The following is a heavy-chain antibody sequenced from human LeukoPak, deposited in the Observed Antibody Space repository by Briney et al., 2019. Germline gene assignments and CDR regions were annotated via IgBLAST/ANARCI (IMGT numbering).Heavy chain of an antibody. Sequence: PGGSLRLSCAASGFTFSSYGMHWVRQAPGKGLEWVAVISYDGSNKYYADSVKGRFTISRDNSKNTLYLQMNSLRAEDTAVYYCAKVISSGHCSSTSCSDYWGQGTLVTVSS. CDR1: GFTFSSYG. CDR3: AKVISSGHCSSTSCSDY. CDR2: ISYDGSNK. D-gene: IGHD2-2*01. J-gene: IGHJ4*02. V-gene: IGHV3-30*18.